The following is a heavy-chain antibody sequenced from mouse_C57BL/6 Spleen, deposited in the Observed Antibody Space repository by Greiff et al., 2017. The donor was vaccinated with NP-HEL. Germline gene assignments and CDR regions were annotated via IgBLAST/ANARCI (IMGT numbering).Heavy chain of an antibody. CDR2: IHPNSGST. J-gene: IGHJ4*01. CDR3: ARPLTTVVDAMDY. D-gene: IGHD1-1*01. V-gene: IGHV1-64*01. CDR1: GYTFTSYW. Sequence: QVQLQQPGAELVKPGASVKLSCKASGYTFTSYWMHWVKQRPGQGLEWIGMIHPNSGSTNYNEKFKSKATLTVDKSSSTAYMQLSSLTSEDSAVYYCARPLTTVVDAMDYWGQGTSVTVSS.